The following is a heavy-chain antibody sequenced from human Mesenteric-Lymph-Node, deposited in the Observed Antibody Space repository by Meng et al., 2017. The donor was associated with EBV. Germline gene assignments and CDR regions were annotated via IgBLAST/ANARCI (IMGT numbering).Heavy chain of an antibody. Sequence: LGHGLVKPAETLRPPCSVSVGSVRRVRYSWSWIRKPPGKGLEWIGYIHYGGATNYNPSLSGRVTISIDTPKNQFSLKLSSVTAADTAVYYCAREIVRNWFDPWGQGTLVTVSS. CDR3: AREIVRNWFDP. V-gene: IGHV4-61*01. CDR1: VGSVRRVRYS. J-gene: IGHJ5*02. CDR2: IHYGGAT. D-gene: IGHD2-8*01.